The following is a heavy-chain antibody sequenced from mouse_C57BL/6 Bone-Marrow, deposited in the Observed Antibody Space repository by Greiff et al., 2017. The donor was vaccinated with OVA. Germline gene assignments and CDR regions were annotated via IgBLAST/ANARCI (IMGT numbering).Heavy chain of an antibody. V-gene: IGHV10-1*01. CDR3: VGQGGITTGVATKDAMDY. J-gene: IGHJ4*01. Sequence: EVKLEESGGGLVQPKGSLKLSCAASGFSFNTYAMNWVRQAPGKGLEWVARIRSKSNNYATYYADSVKDRFTISRDDSESMLYLQMNNLKTEDTAMYYCVGQGGITTGVATKDAMDYWGQGTSVTVSS. CDR1: GFSFNTYA. D-gene: IGHD1-1*01. CDR2: IRSKSNNYAT.